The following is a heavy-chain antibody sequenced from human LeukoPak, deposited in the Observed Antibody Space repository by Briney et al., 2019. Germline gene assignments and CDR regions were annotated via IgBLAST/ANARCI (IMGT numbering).Heavy chain of an antibody. D-gene: IGHD3-9*01. CDR2: IGTAGDT. Sequence: GGSLRLSCAASGFTFSSYDMHWVRQATRKGLEWVSAIGTAGDTYYPGSVKGRFTISRENAKNSLYLQMNSLRAGDTAVYYCAREYYDILTGDYYGMDVWGQGTTVTVSS. V-gene: IGHV3-13*01. CDR1: GFTFSSYD. CDR3: AREYYDILTGDYYGMDV. J-gene: IGHJ6*02.